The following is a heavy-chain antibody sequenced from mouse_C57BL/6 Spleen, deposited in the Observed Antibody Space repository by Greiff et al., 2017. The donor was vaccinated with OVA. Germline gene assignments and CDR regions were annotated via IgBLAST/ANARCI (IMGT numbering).Heavy chain of an antibody. J-gene: IGHJ4*01. Sequence: EVKLVESGGGLVKPGGSLKLSCAASGFTFSDYGMHWVRQAPEKGLEWVAYISSGSSTIYYADTGKGRFTISRDNAKNTLFLQMTSLRSEDTAMYYCARWITTVVAYYYAMDYWGQGTSVTVSS. CDR1: GFTFSDYG. V-gene: IGHV5-17*01. CDR3: ARWITTVVAYYYAMDY. D-gene: IGHD1-1*01. CDR2: ISSGSSTI.